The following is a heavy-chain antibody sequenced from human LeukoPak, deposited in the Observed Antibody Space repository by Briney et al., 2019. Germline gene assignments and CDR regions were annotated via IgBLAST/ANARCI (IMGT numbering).Heavy chain of an antibody. J-gene: IGHJ6*02. V-gene: IGHV1-18*01. CDR1: GHTFTSYG. CDR2: ISAYNGNT. D-gene: IGHD3-22*01. Sequence: ASVKVSCKASGHTFTSYGISWVRQAPGQGLEWMGWISAYNGNTNYAQKLQGRVTMTTDTSTSTAYMELRSLRSDDTAVYYCARTRYYDSSGYYFYYYGMDVWGQGTTVTVSS. CDR3: ARTRYYDSSGYYFYYYGMDV.